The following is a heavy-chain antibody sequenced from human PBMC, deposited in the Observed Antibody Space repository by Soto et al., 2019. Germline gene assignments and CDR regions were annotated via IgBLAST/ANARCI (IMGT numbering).Heavy chain of an antibody. CDR1: GFNVNSDY. CDR3: TRDGRGLGRLSLFEY. Sequence: XGSLILSCSAAGFNVNSDYMNWVRQTPGKGLEWVASIYSGETTYYADSVRGRFTISSDKSKNTLYLQLSSPRIEDTAVYYCTRDGRGLGRLSLFEYWGQGVLVTVSS. J-gene: IGHJ4*02. CDR2: IYSGETT. V-gene: IGHV3-53*01. D-gene: IGHD2-21*02.